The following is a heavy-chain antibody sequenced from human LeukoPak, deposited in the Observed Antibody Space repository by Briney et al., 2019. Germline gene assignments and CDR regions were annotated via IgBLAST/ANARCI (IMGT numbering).Heavy chain of an antibody. CDR1: GGSISSSSYS. CDR2: IYYSGTT. V-gene: IGHV4-39*01. Sequence: KPSETLSLTCTVSGGSISSSSYSWGWIRQPPGKGLEWIGSIYYSGTTYYNPSLKSRVTISVDTSKIQFSLKLSSVAATDTAVYLCARLRFDFWSGYTHPYFDYWGQGTLVTVSS. J-gene: IGHJ4*02. CDR3: ARLRFDFWSGYTHPYFDY. D-gene: IGHD3-3*01.